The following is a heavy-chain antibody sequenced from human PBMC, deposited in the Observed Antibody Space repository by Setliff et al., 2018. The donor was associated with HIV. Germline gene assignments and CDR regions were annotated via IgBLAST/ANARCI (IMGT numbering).Heavy chain of an antibody. CDR1: GYSFTSDY. Sequence: GASVKVSCKASGYSFTSDYMHWVRQAPGQGLEWMGIINPTGGSTYYAQKFQGRVTLTRDASTSTVYVELSSLRSEDTAVYFCARGQLDRHLRSDVPFDIWGQGTMVTVS. CDR3: ARGQLDRHLRSDVPFDI. CDR2: INPTGGST. J-gene: IGHJ3*02. V-gene: IGHV1-46*01. D-gene: IGHD1-1*01.